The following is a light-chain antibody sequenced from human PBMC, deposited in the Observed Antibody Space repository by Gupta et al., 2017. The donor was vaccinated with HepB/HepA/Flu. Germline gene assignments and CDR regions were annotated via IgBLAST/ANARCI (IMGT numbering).Light chain of an antibody. J-gene: IGLJ2*01. CDR1: RSNIGAGYD. CDR2: RNN. CDR3: QSYDSSLSGPGL. Sequence: QSVLTQPPSVSGAPGQRVTISCTGSRSNIGAGYDVHWYQQFPGIAPKLLIYRNNNRPSGVPDRFSGSKSGTSASLTITGLQAEDEADYYCQSYDSSLSGPGLFVGGTKVTVL. V-gene: IGLV1-40*01.